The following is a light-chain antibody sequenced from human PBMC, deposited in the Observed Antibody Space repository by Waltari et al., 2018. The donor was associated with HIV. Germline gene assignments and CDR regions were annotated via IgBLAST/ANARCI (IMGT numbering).Light chain of an antibody. CDR2: DAS. V-gene: IGKV3-15*01. Sequence: EIVMTQSPATLSVSPGERATLSCRASQSVRTNLAWYQQKPGQAPRLLIYDASTRATGTPARFSGSGSGTEFTLTISSLQSEDFAVYYCQQYNNWYTFGQGTKLDIK. J-gene: IGKJ2*01. CDR1: QSVRTN. CDR3: QQYNNWYT.